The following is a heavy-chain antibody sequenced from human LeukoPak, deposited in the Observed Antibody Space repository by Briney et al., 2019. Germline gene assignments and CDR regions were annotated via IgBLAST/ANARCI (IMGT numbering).Heavy chain of an antibody. Sequence: SETLSFTCTVSGGSISSYYWSWIRQPPGKGLEWIGYNYYSGSTNYNPSLKSRVTISVDTSKNQFSLKLSSVTAADTAVYYCARRFGYSYGLGAFDIWGQGTMVTVSS. CDR1: GGSISSYY. J-gene: IGHJ3*02. D-gene: IGHD5-18*01. CDR3: ARRFGYSYGLGAFDI. CDR2: NYYSGST. V-gene: IGHV4-59*01.